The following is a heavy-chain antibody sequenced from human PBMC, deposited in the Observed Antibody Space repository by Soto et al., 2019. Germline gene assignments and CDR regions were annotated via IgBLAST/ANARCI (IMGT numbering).Heavy chain of an antibody. Sequence: SETLSLTCTVSGGSVSSGSYYWSWIRQPPGKGLEWIGSFYYSGSTYYNPSLKSRVTISVDTSKNQFSLKLSSVTAADTAVYYCARAMVVTQNWFDPWGQGTLVTVSS. CDR1: GGSVSSGSYY. CDR3: ARAMVVTQNWFDP. V-gene: IGHV4-39*07. CDR2: FYYSGST. D-gene: IGHD2-21*02. J-gene: IGHJ5*02.